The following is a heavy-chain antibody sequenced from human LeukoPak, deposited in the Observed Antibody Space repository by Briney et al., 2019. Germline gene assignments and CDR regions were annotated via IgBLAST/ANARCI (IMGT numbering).Heavy chain of an antibody. Sequence: ASVKVSCKASGYTFTGYYMHWVRQAPGQGLEWMGWINPNSGGTNYAQKFQGRVTMTRDTSISTAYMELSRLRSDDTAVYYCARGGDGYKNNRFCHDYWGQGTTVTVSS. CDR1: GYTFTGYY. CDR3: ARGGDGYKNNRFCHDY. V-gene: IGHV1-2*02. J-gene: IGHJ4*03. D-gene: IGHD5-24*01. CDR2: INPNSGGT.